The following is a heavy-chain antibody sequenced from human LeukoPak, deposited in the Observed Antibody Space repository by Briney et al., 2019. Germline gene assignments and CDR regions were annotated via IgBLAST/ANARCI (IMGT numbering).Heavy chain of an antibody. CDR2: IYSSGST. CDR1: GGSISSSFCY. V-gene: IGHV4-39*07. Sequence: KPSETLSLTCTVSGGSISSSFCYWGWIRQPPGKGLEWIGSIYSSGSTYYNPSLKSRVTISVDTSKNQFSLKLTSVTAADTAVYYCAREGTESQTVAFDNWGQGTMVTVSS. D-gene: IGHD1-1*01. J-gene: IGHJ3*02. CDR3: AREGTESQTVAFDN.